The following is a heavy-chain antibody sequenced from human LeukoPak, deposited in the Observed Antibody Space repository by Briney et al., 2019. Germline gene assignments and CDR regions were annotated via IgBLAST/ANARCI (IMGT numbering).Heavy chain of an antibody. CDR2: ITGSGDNT. Sequence: GGSLSLSCAASVFTFSGYAMNCVPQAPGKGLEWGSGITGSGDNTYYADSVKGRFTISRDNSNNMVYLQMHSLRAEDMAKYYCAKAPGDTYYRVFDYWGQGILVTLSS. D-gene: IGHD7-27*01. V-gene: IGHV3-23*01. CDR1: VFTFSGYA. CDR3: AKAPGDTYYRVFDY. J-gene: IGHJ4*02.